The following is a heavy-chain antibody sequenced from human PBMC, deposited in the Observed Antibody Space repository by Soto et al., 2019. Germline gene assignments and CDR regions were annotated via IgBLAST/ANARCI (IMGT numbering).Heavy chain of an antibody. CDR1: GYNLTNYG. J-gene: IGHJ4*02. CDR3: ARDRYNYGSFDY. CDR2: INSYNGVT. V-gene: IGHV1-18*01. Sequence: QVQLVQSGAVVKKPGASVKVSCKASGYNLTNYGISWVRQAPGQGLQWMGWINSYNGVTNNAHNFQDRVSMTTDTSTSTAYLELRSLRSDDTAVYYCARDRYNYGSFDYWGQGSLVTVSS. D-gene: IGHD1-1*01.